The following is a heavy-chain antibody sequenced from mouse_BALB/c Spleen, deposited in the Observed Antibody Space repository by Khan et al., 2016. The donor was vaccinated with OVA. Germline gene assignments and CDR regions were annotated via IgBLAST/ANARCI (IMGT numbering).Heavy chain of an antibody. D-gene: IGHD2-14*01. V-gene: IGHV1-80*01. J-gene: IGHJ3*01. Sequence: VPLKASGAELVRPGSSVKISCKASGYAFSNYWMNWVKQRPGQGLEWIGQIYPGDGDTNFNGKFRGKATLTADKSSSTAYLQLSSLTSEDSAVYFCARSGYDYFAYWGQGNMVTV. CDR1: GYAFSNYW. CDR3: ARSGYDYFAY. CDR2: IYPGDGDT.